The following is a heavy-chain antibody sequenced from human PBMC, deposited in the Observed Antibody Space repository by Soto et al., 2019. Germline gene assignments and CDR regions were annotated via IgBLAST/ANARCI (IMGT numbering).Heavy chain of an antibody. D-gene: IGHD3-10*01. V-gene: IGHV3-30*03. CDR2: ISYDGSNK. J-gene: IGHJ4*02. Sequence: ESGGGVVQPGRSLRLSCAASGFTFSSYGMHWVRQAPGKGLEWVAVISYDGSNKYYADSVKGRFTISRDNSKNTLYLQMNSLRAEDTAVYYCADLWFGANWGQGTLVTVSS. CDR3: ADLWFGAN. CDR1: GFTFSSYG.